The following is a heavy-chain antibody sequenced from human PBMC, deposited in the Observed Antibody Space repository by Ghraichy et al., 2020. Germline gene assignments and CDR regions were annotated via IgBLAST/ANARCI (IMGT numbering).Heavy chain of an antibody. CDR3: AKGRRSSGTENWFDP. Sequence: GGSLRLSCAASGFTFSSYAMSWVRQAPGKGLEWVSSISGGGGSTYYADSVKGRFTIYRDNSKNTLYLQMNSLRAEDTAVYYCAKGRRSSGTENWFDPWGQGTLVTVSS. D-gene: IGHD6-19*01. V-gene: IGHV3-23*01. CDR1: GFTFSSYA. J-gene: IGHJ5*02. CDR2: ISGGGGST.